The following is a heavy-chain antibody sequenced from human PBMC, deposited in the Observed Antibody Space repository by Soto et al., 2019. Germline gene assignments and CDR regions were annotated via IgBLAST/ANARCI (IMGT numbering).Heavy chain of an antibody. CDR2: IGTAGDT. J-gene: IGHJ4*02. CDR1: GFTFSSYD. V-gene: IGHV3-13*01. Sequence: SGGGLVQPGGSLRLSCAASGFTFSSYDMHWVRQPTGKGLEWVSAIGTAGDTYYAGSVKGRFTITRENAKNSLYLQMNRQRDEDTAVYYCAREQPTSEPTVGTLVYWGQGTLVTVSS. CDR3: AREQPTSEPTVGTLVY. D-gene: IGHD1-26*01.